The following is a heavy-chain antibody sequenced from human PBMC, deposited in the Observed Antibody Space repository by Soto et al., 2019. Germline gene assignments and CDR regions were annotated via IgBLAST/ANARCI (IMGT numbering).Heavy chain of an antibody. V-gene: IGHV5-51*01. J-gene: IGHJ5*02. D-gene: IGHD2-21*02. CDR1: GYSFTSYW. CDR3: ARAYCGGDCYSYNWFDP. Sequence: ESLTISCKGSGYSFTSYWIGLVRQMPGKGLEWMGIIYPGDSDTRYSPSFQGQVTISADKSISTAYLQWSSLKASDTAMYYCARAYCGGDCYSYNWFDPWGQGTLVTVSS. CDR2: IYPGDSDT.